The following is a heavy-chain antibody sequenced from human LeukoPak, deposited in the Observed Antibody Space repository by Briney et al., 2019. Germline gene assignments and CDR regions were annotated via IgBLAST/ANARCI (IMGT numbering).Heavy chain of an antibody. CDR1: GLTISSYE. Sequence: PGGSLRLSCAASGLTISSYEMSWVRQAAGKGLEWVSGINWNGGSTGYADSVKGRFTISRDNAKNSLYLQMNSLRAEDTALYYCARGERDCGGDCYWSYYYYYYMDVWGKGTTVTVSS. CDR2: INWNGGST. D-gene: IGHD2-21*02. CDR3: ARGERDCGGDCYWSYYYYYYMDV. J-gene: IGHJ6*03. V-gene: IGHV3-20*04.